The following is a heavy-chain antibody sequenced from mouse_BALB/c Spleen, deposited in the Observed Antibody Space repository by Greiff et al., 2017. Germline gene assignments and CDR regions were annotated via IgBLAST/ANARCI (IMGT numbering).Heavy chain of an antibody. D-gene: IGHD2-1*01. CDR2: INPGSGGT. J-gene: IGHJ3*01. CDR3: TRGGGNCGGFLAY. V-gene: IGHV1-54*01. CDR1: GYAFTNYL. Sequence: QVQLQQSGAELVRPGTSVKVSCKASGYAFTNYLIEWVKQRPGQGLEWIGVINPGSGGTNYNEKFKGKATLTADTSSSTAYMQLSSLTSDDSAVYFCTRGGGNCGGFLAYWGQGTLVTVSA.